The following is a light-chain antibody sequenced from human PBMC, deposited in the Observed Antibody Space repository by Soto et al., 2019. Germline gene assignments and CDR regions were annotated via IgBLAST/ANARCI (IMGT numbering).Light chain of an antibody. Sequence: EIVLTQSPATLSVSPGDRATLSCRASQSVGNNFAWYQQKPGQAPRLLIFATSTRATGVPARFSGSGSGTELTLTISSLQSEDFAVYYCQQYGDWPLTFGGGAKVEIE. CDR2: ATS. CDR3: QQYGDWPLT. V-gene: IGKV3-15*01. CDR1: QSVGNN. J-gene: IGKJ4*01.